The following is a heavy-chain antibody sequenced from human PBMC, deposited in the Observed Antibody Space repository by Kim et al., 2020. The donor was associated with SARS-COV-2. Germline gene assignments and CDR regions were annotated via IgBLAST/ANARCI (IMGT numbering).Heavy chain of an antibody. CDR1: GYTFTSYD. J-gene: IGHJ6*02. D-gene: IGHD2-8*02. Sequence: ASVKVSCKASGYTFTSYDINWVRQATGQGLEWMGWMNPNSGNTGYAQKFQGRVTMTRNTSISTAYMELSSLRSEDTAVYYCARGAVVYAMGDYYYYGMDVWGQGTTVTVSS. V-gene: IGHV1-8*01. CDR2: MNPNSGNT. CDR3: ARGAVVYAMGDYYYYGMDV.